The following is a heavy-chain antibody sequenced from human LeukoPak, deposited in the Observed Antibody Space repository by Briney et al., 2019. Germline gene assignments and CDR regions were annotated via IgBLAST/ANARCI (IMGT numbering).Heavy chain of an antibody. V-gene: IGHV1-8*01. CDR3: ASSAYQLLNYYYGMDV. CDR2: MNPNSGNT. Sequence: ASVKVSCKASGYTFTSYDINWVRQATGQGLEWMGWMNPNSGNTGYAQKFQGRVTMTRNTSISTAYMELSSLRSEDTAVYYCASSAYQLLNYYYGMDVWGQGTTVTVSS. J-gene: IGHJ6*02. CDR1: GYTFTSYD. D-gene: IGHD2-2*01.